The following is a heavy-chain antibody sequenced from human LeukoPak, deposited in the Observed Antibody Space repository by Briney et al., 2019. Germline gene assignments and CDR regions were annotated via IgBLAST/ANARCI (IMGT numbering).Heavy chain of an antibody. CDR2: ISSDGSTI. CDR1: GFTFSSYS. Sequence: GGSLRLSCAASGFTFSSYSMNWVRQAPGKGLVWVSRISSDGSTINYADSVKGRFTISRDNAKNTLYLQMDSLRAEDTAVYYCARAAQLGIYSYWGQGTLVTVSS. J-gene: IGHJ4*02. V-gene: IGHV3-74*01. CDR3: ARAAQLGIYSY. D-gene: IGHD7-27*01.